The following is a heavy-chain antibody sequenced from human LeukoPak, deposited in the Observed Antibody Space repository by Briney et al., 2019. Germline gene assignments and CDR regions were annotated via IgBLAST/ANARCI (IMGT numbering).Heavy chain of an antibody. CDR1: GYSISSGYY. V-gene: IGHV4-38-2*02. D-gene: IGHD3-22*01. CDR3: ARGLTYYYDSTSYAFDS. J-gene: IGHJ4*02. CDR2: INHRGIT. Sequence: SETLSLTYTVSGYSISSGYYWGWIRQPPGKGLEWIGEINHRGITNYAPSLKSRVTISVDTSKSQFSLNVTSVTAADTAVYFCARGLTYYYDSTSYAFDSWGQGALVTVSS.